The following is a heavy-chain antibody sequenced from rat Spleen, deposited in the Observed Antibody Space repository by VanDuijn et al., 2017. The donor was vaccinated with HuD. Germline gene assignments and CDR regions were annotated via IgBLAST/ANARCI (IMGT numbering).Heavy chain of an antibody. CDR2: ISYGGSST. V-gene: IGHV5-29*01. Sequence: EVQLVESDGGLVQPGRSLKLSCAASGFTFSDYYMAWVRQAPTKGLEWVATISYGGSSTYYPDSVTGRFTISRDNAQNTLYLQMNSLRSEDTASYYCTREGNSGYDYWGQGVMVTVSS. CDR1: GFTFSDYY. CDR3: TREGNSGYDY. J-gene: IGHJ2*01. D-gene: IGHD4-3*01.